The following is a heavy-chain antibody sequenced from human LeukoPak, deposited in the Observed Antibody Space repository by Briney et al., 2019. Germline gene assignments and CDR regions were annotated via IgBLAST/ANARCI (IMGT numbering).Heavy chain of an antibody. CDR1: GGSLSSGGYY. V-gene: IGHV4-31*03. D-gene: IGHD3-10*01. J-gene: IGHJ4*02. Sequence: PSETLSLTCTVSGGSLSSGGYYWSWIRQHPGKGLEWIGYIYYSGSTYYNPSLKSRVTISVDTSKNQFSLKLSSVTAADTAVYYCARDAGLSGWYYFDYWGQGTLVTVSS. CDR3: ARDAGLSGWYYFDY. CDR2: IYYSGST.